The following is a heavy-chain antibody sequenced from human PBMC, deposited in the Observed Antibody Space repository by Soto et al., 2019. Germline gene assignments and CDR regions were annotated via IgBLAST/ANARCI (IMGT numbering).Heavy chain of an antibody. Sequence: GVSLRLSCAASGLTFSGYYMHWVRQAPGKGLEWVAVISYDGSTEYYADSVKGRFTISRDNSANRLFLQMNSLRPEDTAVYYCTKDDGYNDSTYYHYFGMDVWGKGTTVTIS. V-gene: IGHV3-30*18. CDR2: ISYDGSTE. CDR3: TKDDGYNDSTYYHYFGMDV. D-gene: IGHD5-12*01. J-gene: IGHJ6*04. CDR1: GLTFSGYY.